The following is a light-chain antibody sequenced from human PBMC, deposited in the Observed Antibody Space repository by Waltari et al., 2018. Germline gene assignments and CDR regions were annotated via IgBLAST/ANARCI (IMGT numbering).Light chain of an antibody. Sequence: DIVMTQSPDSLAVSLGERANINCKSSQSILYSSNDKNYLAWYKQKPGQSPKLLIYWASIRDSGVPYRFAGSGSGTDFTLTISSLQTEDVAIYYCQQYSSTPFTFGGGTRVEIK. V-gene: IGKV4-1*01. CDR3: QQYSSTPFT. J-gene: IGKJ4*01. CDR1: QSILYSSNDKNY. CDR2: WAS.